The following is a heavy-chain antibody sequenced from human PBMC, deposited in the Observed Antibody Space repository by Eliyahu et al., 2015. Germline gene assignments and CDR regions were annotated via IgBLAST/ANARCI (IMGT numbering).Heavy chain of an antibody. CDR1: XGXIXSYY. D-gene: IGHD3-3*01. CDR2: IYYSGST. J-gene: IGHJ6*02. V-gene: IGHV4-59*01. CDR3: ARVVTPLWSGYPRGMDV. Sequence: QVQLQESGPGLVKPSEXLSLTCXVSXGXIXSYYWXWIRQPPGKGLXWIGYIYYSGSTNYNPSLKSRVTISVDTSKNQFSLKLSSVTAADTAVYYCARVVTPLWSGYPRGMDVWGQGTTVTVSS.